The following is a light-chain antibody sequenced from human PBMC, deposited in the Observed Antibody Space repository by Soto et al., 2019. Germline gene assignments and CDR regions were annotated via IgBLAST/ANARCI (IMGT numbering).Light chain of an antibody. V-gene: IGKV3D-15*01. CDR3: QQYDSWPRT. Sequence: IVMTQSPATLSVSPGESATLSCRASQSVTYKVAWYQQKPGQAPRLLMYGASMRVTGIPDRFRGSGSGTEFTFTISSLQSEDFAVYHCQQYDSWPRTFGQGTKVEIK. J-gene: IGKJ1*01. CDR2: GAS. CDR1: QSVTYK.